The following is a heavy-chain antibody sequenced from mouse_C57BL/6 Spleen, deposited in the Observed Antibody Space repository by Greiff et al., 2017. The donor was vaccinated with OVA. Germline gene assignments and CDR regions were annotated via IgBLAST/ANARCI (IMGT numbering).Heavy chain of an antibody. J-gene: IGHJ1*03. V-gene: IGHV5-16*01. CDR3: ARDRGIYSNYGYFDV. CDR2: INYDGSST. Sequence: DVKLVESEGGLVQPGSSMKLSCTASGFTFSDYYMAWVRQVPEKGLEWVANINYDGSSTYYLDSLKSRFIISRDNAKNILYLQMSSLESRDTATYYCARDRGIYSNYGYFDVWGTGTTVTVSS. CDR1: GFTFSDYY. D-gene: IGHD2-5*01.